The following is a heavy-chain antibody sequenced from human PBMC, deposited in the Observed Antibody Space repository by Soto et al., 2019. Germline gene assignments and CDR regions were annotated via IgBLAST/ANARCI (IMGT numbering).Heavy chain of an antibody. CDR2: IYPGDSDT. D-gene: IGHD2-2*01. J-gene: IGHJ6*02. V-gene: IGHV5-51*01. CDR3: ARVPEGYCSSTSCYPSRYYYYYGMDV. Sequence: GESLKISCKGSGYSFTSYWIGWVRQMPGKGLEWMGIIYPGDSDTRYSPSFQGQVTISADKSISTAYLQWSSLKASDTAMYYCARVPEGYCSSTSCYPSRYYYYYGMDVGGQGTTVTVSS. CDR1: GYSFTSYW.